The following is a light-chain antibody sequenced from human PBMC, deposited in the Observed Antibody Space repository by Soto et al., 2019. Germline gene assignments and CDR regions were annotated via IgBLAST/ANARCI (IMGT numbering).Light chain of an antibody. J-gene: IGKJ1*01. CDR3: QQYNGYSRT. CDR1: QRISSY. CDR2: DVS. Sequence: DIQLTQSPSSLSASVGDRVTITCRASQRISSYLNWYQQKPGKAPYLLISDVSSLERGVPSRFSGSGSGTESTLTISSMQPDDFATFYCQQYNGYSRTFGQGAKVDIK. V-gene: IGKV1-5*01.